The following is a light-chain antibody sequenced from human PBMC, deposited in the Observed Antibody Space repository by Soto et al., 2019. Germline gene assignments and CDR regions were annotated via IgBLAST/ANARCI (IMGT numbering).Light chain of an antibody. CDR2: TAS. CDR3: QQSYSTPSS. J-gene: IGKJ5*01. V-gene: IGKV1-39*01. Sequence: DIRVTQSPCSLTASVGDTVSLTCRASQSISSHLNWYQQKPGKAPNLLMYTASNLQSGVPSRFSGSGSGTDFTLTISSLQPEYSATYYCQQSYSTPSSFGQGTRLEIK. CDR1: QSISSH.